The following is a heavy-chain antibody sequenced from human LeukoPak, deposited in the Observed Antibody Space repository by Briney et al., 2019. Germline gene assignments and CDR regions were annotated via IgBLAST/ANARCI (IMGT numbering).Heavy chain of an antibody. J-gene: IGHJ4*02. CDR1: GGTFSSYA. D-gene: IGHD5-18*01. V-gene: IGHV1-69*05. Sequence: GASVKVSCKASGGTFSSYAISWVRQAPGQGLEWMGRIIPIFGTANYAQKLQGRVTITTDESTRTAYMELSSLRSEDTAVYYCARCRIVLIDTAMVNGYFDYWGQGTLVTVSS. CDR2: IIPIFGTA. CDR3: ARCRIVLIDTAMVNGYFDY.